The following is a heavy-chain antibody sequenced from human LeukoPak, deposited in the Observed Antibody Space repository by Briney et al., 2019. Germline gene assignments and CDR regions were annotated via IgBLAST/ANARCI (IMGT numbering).Heavy chain of an antibody. CDR3: ARDCSSTSCPDFDY. J-gene: IGHJ4*02. D-gene: IGHD2-2*01. CDR1: GFTFSIYE. V-gene: IGHV3-48*03. CDR2: ISSSGSTI. Sequence: PGGPLRLSCAASGFTFSIYEMNWVRQAPGKGLEGVSYISSSGSTIYYADSVKGRFTISRDNAKNSLYLQMNSLRAEDTAVYYCARDCSSTSCPDFDYWGQGTLVTVSS.